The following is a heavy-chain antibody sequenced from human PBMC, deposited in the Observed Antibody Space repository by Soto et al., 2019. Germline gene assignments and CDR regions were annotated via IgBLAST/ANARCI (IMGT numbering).Heavy chain of an antibody. J-gene: IGHJ6*02. CDR3: ARGREYDFWSGYFSSGMDV. D-gene: IGHD3-3*01. Sequence: SETLSLTCAVYGGSFSGYYLSWIRQPPGKGLEWIGEINHSGSTNYNPSLKSRVTISVDTSKNQFSLKLSSVTAADTAVYYCARGREYDFWSGYFSSGMDVWGQGTTVTVSS. CDR1: GGSFSGYY. CDR2: INHSGST. V-gene: IGHV4-34*01.